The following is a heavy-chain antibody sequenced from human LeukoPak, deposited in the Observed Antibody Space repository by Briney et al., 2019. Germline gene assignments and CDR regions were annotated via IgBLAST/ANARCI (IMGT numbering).Heavy chain of an antibody. J-gene: IGHJ6*03. CDR2: ISSSSSTI. V-gene: IGHV3-48*01. Sequence: GSLRLSCAASGFTFSSYSMNWVRQAPGKGLEWVSYISSSSSTIYYADSVKGRFTISRDNAKNSLYLQMNSLRAEDTAVYYCAREVVEMATIGCYYYYYMDVWGKGTTVTVSS. CDR1: GFTFSSYS. D-gene: IGHD5-24*01. CDR3: AREVVEMATIGCYYYYYMDV.